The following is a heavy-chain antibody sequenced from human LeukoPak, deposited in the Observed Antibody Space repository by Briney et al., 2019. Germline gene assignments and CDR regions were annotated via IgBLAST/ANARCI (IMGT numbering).Heavy chain of an antibody. D-gene: IGHD3-10*01. V-gene: IGHV1-69*13. J-gene: IGHJ6*03. CDR1: GGTFSSYA. CDR2: IIPIFGTA. Sequence: ASVKVSCKASGGTFSSYAISWVRQAPGQGLEWMGGIIPIFGTANYAQKFQGRVTITADESTSTAYMELSSLRSEDTAVYYCARVRRSIRGVIGYYYYMDVWGKGTTVTISS. CDR3: ARVRRSIRGVIGYYYYMDV.